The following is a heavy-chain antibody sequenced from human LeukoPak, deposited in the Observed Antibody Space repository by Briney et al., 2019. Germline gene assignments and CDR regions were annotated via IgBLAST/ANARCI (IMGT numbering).Heavy chain of an antibody. CDR1: GYSISSGYY. CDR3: ARDTRGYYYYYMDV. D-gene: IGHD3-3*01. Sequence: SETLSLTCTVSGYSISSGYYWGWIRQPPGKELEWIGSIYHSGSTYYSPSLKSRVTISVDTSKNQFSLKLSSVTAADTAVYYCARDTRGYYYYYMDVWGKGTTVTVSS. J-gene: IGHJ6*03. CDR2: IYHSGST. V-gene: IGHV4-38-2*02.